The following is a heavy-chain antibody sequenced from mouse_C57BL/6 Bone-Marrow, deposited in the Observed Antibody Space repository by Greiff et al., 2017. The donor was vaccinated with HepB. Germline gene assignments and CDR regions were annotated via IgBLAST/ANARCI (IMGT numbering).Heavy chain of an antibody. CDR2: ISDGGSYT. CDR3: ARDPPPGWFAY. CDR1: GFTFSSYA. J-gene: IGHJ3*01. V-gene: IGHV5-4*01. Sequence: EVQLVESGGGLVKPGGSLKLSCAASGFTFSSYAMSWVRQTPEKRLEWVATISDGGSYTYYPDNVKGRFTISRDNAKNNRSLQMSHLKSEDTAMDYCARDPPPGWFAYWGQGTRVTVSA.